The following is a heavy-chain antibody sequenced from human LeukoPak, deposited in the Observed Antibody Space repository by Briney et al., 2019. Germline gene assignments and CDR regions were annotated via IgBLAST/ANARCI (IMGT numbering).Heavy chain of an antibody. D-gene: IGHD6-19*01. J-gene: IGHJ4*02. CDR1: GFTFSSYA. V-gene: IGHV3-23*01. CDR3: AKEGGIAVAGTVAYYFDY. Sequence: PGGSLRLSCAASGFTFSSYAMSWVRQAPGKGLEWVSAISGSGGSTYYAGSVKGRFTISRDNSRNTLYLQMNSLRAEDTAVYYCAKEGGIAVAGTVAYYFDYWGQGTLVTVSS. CDR2: ISGSGGST.